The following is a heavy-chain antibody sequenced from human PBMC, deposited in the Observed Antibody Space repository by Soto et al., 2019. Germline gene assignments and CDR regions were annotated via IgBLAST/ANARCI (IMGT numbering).Heavy chain of an antibody. V-gene: IGHV4-59*01. D-gene: IGHD6-13*01. CDR1: GGSISSYY. J-gene: IGHJ4*02. Sequence: QVQLQESGPGLVKPSETLSLTCNVSGGSISSYYWSWIRQPPGKGLEWIGYIYYSGRTNYNPSLNSRVTISVDTSKNPFSLKLSSVTAADTAVYYCARAVGAAAGIFDYWGQGTLVTVSS. CDR3: ARAVGAAAGIFDY. CDR2: IYYSGRT.